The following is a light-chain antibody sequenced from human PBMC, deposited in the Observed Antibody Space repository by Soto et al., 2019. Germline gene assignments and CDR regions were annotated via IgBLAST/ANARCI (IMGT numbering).Light chain of an antibody. CDR2: WAS. CDR1: QSLLYSPNNRNY. V-gene: IGKV4-1*01. J-gene: IGKJ4*01. Sequence: DIVMTQSPDSLGVSLGERATINCKSNQSLLYSPNNRNYLAWYQQKPGHPPRLLIYWASTRESGVPDLFSCSGSATDFSLTISGLQAEDVAVYFCQQYYTGPLTFGGGTKVDIK. CDR3: QQYYTGPLT.